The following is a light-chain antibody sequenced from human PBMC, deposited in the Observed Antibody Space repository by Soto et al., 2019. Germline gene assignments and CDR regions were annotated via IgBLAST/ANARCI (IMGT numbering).Light chain of an antibody. CDR2: DAS. J-gene: IGKJ2*01. Sequence: VLTQSPATLSLSPGERAILSCRASQSISTYLAWYQHKPGQPPRLLIYDASNRATGIPARFSGSGSGTDFTLTISSLEPEDFAVYYCQQRSNWPTFGQGTKLEIK. V-gene: IGKV3-11*01. CDR1: QSISTY. CDR3: QQRSNWPT.